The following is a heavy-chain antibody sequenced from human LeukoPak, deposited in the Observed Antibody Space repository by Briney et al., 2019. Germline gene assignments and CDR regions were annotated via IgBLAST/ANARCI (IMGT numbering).Heavy chain of an antibody. CDR2: INHSGST. J-gene: IGHJ4*02. V-gene: IGHV4-34*01. D-gene: IGHD6-13*01. Sequence: PSETLSLTCAVYGGSFSGYYWSWIRQPPGKGLEWIGEINHSGSTNYNPSLKSRVTISADTSKNQFSLKLSSVTAADTAVYYCARAFIAAAGSFDYWGQGTLVTVSS. CDR3: ARAFIAAAGSFDY. CDR1: GGSFSGYY.